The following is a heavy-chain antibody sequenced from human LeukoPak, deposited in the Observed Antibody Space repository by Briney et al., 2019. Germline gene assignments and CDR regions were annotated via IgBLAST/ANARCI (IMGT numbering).Heavy chain of an antibody. CDR2: IKEDGSER. J-gene: IGHJ6*03. D-gene: IGHD2-15*01. CDR1: GFTLSSYW. Sequence: PGGSLRLSCGGSGFTLSSYWMTWVRQAPGKGLEWVANIKEDGSERHYVDSAKGRFTISRDNAENSLYLQMNSLRGEDTAVYYCARMETMGAASYNSYYYYMDVWGKGTTVTVSS. CDR3: ARMETMGAASYNSYYYYMDV. V-gene: IGHV3-7*01.